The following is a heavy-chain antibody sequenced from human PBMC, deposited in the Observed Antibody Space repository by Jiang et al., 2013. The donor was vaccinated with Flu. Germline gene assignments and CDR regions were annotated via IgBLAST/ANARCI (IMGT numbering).Heavy chain of an antibody. CDR3: ARGSLVTQDAFDI. J-gene: IGHJ3*02. V-gene: IGHV1-8*01. Sequence: SVKVSCKASGYTFTSYDINWVRQATGQGLEWMGWMNPNSANTGYAQKFQGRVTMTRNTSISTAYMELSSLRSEDTAVYYCARGSLVTQDAFDIWGQGTMVTVSS. D-gene: IGHD2-21*02. CDR2: MNPNSANT. CDR1: GYTFTSYD.